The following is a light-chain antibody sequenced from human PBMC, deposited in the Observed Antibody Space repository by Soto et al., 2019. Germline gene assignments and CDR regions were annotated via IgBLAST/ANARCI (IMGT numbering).Light chain of an antibody. J-gene: IGKJ1*01. CDR2: AAS. CDR3: QQSYISPWT. V-gene: IGKV1-39*01. CDR1: QSITSY. Sequence: DIQLTQSPSSLSASVGDRVTITCRASQSITSYLNWYRQKPGKGPELLIYAASSLQTGVPSRFRGSGSGTDFTLTISSLQPEDFATFYCQQSYISPWTFGQGTKVEIK.